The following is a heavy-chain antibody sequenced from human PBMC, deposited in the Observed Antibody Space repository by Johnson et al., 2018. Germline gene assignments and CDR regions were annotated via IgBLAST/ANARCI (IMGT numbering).Heavy chain of an antibody. CDR1: GFTFSSYW. V-gene: IGHV3-74*02. D-gene: IGHD1-26*01. CDR2: INSDGSST. Sequence: VQLLESGGGLVQXGGSXRLXCAASGFTFSSYWMHWVRQAPGKGLVWVSRINSDGSSTSYADSVKGRFTISRDNAKNTLYLQMNSLRAEDTAVYYCTKGGRAHMDVWGQGTTVTVSS. CDR3: TKGGRAHMDV. J-gene: IGHJ6*02.